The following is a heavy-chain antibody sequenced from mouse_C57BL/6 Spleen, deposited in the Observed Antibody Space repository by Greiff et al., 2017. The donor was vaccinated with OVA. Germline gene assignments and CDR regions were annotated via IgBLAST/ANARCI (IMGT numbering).Heavy chain of an antibody. Sequence: EVMLVESGGGLVKPGGSLKLSCAASGFPFSSYAMSWVRQTPEKRLEWVATISDGGSYTYYPDNVKGRFTISRDNAKNNLYLQMSHLKSEDTAMYYCARDRGYYAMDYWGQGTSVTVSS. D-gene: IGHD3-3*01. CDR2: ISDGGSYT. J-gene: IGHJ4*01. CDR3: ARDRGYYAMDY. V-gene: IGHV5-4*01. CDR1: GFPFSSYA.